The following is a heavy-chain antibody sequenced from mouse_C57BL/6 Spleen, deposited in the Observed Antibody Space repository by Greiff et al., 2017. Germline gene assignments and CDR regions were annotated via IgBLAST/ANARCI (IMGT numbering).Heavy chain of an antibody. Sequence: QVQLIESGPGLVAPSQSLSITCTVSGFSLTSYGVDWVRQPPGKGLEWLGVIWGGGSTYYNSALMSRLSISKDNSKGQVCIKKNSLQTDDTAMYDRAKTGGFYGSTPFAYWGQGTLVTVSA. D-gene: IGHD1-1*01. V-gene: IGHV2-9*01. J-gene: IGHJ3*01. CDR3: AKTGGFYGSTPFAY. CDR1: GFSLTSYG. CDR2: IWGGGST.